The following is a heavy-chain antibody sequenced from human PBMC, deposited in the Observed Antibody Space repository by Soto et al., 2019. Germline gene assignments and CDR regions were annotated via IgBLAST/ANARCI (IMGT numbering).Heavy chain of an antibody. CDR1: GFTFNIYA. CDR2: ISFDGTKK. V-gene: IGHV3-30-3*01. J-gene: IGHJ6*02. Sequence: GGSLRLSCAASGFTFNIYALHWVRQAPGKGLEWVAVISFDGTKKYYSDSVKGRFTISRDNLKNTLYLQMNNLRVEDAALYFCAREDDYGYRYINYGLDVWAKGPRSPSP. CDR3: AREDDYGYRYINYGLDV. D-gene: IGHD4-17*01.